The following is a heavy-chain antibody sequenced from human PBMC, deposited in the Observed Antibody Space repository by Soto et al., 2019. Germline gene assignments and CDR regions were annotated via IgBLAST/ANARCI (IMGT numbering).Heavy chain of an antibody. CDR3: ARDFYDISTGYYGTYYYYGMDV. CDR2: ISSSSSYI. V-gene: IGHV3-21*01. Sequence: PGGSLRLSCAASGFTFSSYSMNWVRQAPGKGLEWVSSISSSSSYIYYADSVKGRFTISRDNAKNSLYLQMNSLRAEDTAVYYCARDFYDISTGYYGTYYYYGMDVWGQGTTVTVSS. D-gene: IGHD3-9*01. J-gene: IGHJ6*02. CDR1: GFTFSSYS.